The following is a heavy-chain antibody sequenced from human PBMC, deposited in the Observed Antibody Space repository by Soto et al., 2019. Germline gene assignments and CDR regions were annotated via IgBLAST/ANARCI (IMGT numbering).Heavy chain of an antibody. V-gene: IGHV2-5*02. D-gene: IGHD6-6*01. J-gene: IGHJ4*02. Sequence: QITLKESGPTLVKPTQTLTLTCTFSGFSLSTSSVRVGWIRQPPGKALEWLALVYWDDDKHYSPSLKNRLTITKDTSKNQVVLTRTNMDPVDTATYYCAHSALEAARARLSSFAYWGRGTLVTVSS. CDR1: GFSLSTSSVR. CDR2: VYWDDDK. CDR3: AHSALEAARARLSSFAY.